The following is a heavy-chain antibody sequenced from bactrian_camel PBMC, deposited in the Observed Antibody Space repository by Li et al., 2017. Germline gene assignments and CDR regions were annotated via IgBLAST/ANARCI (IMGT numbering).Heavy chain of an antibody. D-gene: IGHD4*01. Sequence: GGGLVRPGGSLRLSCEASGYTYNRNCMAWFRQAPGNEREAVAAICTGDGRAYYHDSENDSGKGRFTISRDNDKTTVYLQMNTLKLEDTAVYYCATHRETYYSDYDRGYEYNYWGLGTQVTVS. J-gene: IGHJ4*01. CDR1: GYTYNRNC. CDR3: ATHRETYYSDYDRGYEYNY. CDR2: ICTGDGRA. V-gene: IGHV3S25*01.